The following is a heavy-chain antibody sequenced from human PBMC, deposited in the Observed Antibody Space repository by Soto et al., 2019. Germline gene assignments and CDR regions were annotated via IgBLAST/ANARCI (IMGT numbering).Heavy chain of an antibody. D-gene: IGHD3-10*01. CDR2: ISGSGGMT. Sequence: EVQLVQSGGGLVQPGGSLRLSCAASGFTFSSYSMNWVRQAPGKGLEWISTISGSGGMTDYEDSVRGRFTVSIDHSKDTVHLQMTSLRADDTAVYYCAKDRTMARGIRAFDIWGQGTTVTISS. CDR1: GFTFSSYS. J-gene: IGHJ3*02. CDR3: AKDRTMARGIRAFDI. V-gene: IGHV3-23*04.